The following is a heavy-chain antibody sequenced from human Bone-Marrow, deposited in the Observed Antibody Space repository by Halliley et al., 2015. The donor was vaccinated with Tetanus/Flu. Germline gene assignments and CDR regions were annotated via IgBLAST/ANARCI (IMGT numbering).Heavy chain of an antibody. Sequence: RGSTNYNPALKGRATISVDTSKKQFSLKLCSVTAADTAVYYCARGGKPDGGFFVRFSFNGLDVWGQGTPVTVSS. CDR2: RGST. CDR3: ARGGKPDGGFFVRFSFNGLDV. V-gene: IGHV4-34*01. D-gene: IGHD2-8*02. J-gene: IGHJ6*02.